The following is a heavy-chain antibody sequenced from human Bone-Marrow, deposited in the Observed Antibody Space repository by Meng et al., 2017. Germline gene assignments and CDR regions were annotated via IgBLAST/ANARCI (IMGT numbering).Heavy chain of an antibody. CDR3: ARGKGWQLVDPLDY. CDR2: IHWNGGST. J-gene: IGHJ4*02. Sequence: GESLKISCAASGFSFDDHGMSWVRQAPGKGLEWVSCIHWNGGSTGYADPVKGRFTISRDNAENSLYLQMNSLRVEDTALYYCARGKGWQLVDPLDYWGQGTLVTVSS. CDR1: GFSFDDHG. V-gene: IGHV3-20*04. D-gene: IGHD6-13*01.